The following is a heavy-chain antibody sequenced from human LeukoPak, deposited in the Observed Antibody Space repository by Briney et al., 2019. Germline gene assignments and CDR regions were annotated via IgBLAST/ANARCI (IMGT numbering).Heavy chain of an antibody. CDR1: SSYG. CDR2: IYYSGST. CDR3: AREIPDYGDYVRPRGWVDY. D-gene: IGHD4-17*01. V-gene: IGHV4-39*07. J-gene: IGHJ4*02. Sequence: SSYGMHWVRQPPGKGLEWIGSIYYSGSTYYNPSLKSRVTISVDTSKNQFSLKLSSVTAADTAVYYCAREIPDYGDYVRPRGWVDYWGQGTLVTVSS.